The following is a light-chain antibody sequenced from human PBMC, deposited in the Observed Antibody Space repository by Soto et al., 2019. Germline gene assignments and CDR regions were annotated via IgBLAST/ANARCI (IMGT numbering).Light chain of an antibody. V-gene: IGKV3-20*01. J-gene: IGKJ3*01. CDR1: QSVRNSY. Sequence: EIVLTQSPGTLSLSPGERATLSCRASQSVRNSYLAWYQQRPGQSPRLLIYGASSRATGIPDRFSGSGSGTDFTLTISRLEPEDFAVYYCQQYGDSPRTFGPGTKVDIK. CDR3: QQYGDSPRT. CDR2: GAS.